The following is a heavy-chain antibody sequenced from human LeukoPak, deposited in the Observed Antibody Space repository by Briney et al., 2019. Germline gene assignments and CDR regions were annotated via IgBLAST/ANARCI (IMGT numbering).Heavy chain of an antibody. CDR1: GGSISSYY. J-gene: IGHJ6*02. CDR3: ARWAPVVPAANLRYYYGMDV. Sequence: SETLSLTCTVSGGSISSYYWSWIRQPPGKGLEWIGYIYYSGSTNYNPSLKSRVTISVDTSKNQFSPKLSSVTAADTAVYYCARWAPVVPAANLRYYYGMDVWGQGTTVTVSS. D-gene: IGHD2-2*01. V-gene: IGHV4-59*01. CDR2: IYYSGST.